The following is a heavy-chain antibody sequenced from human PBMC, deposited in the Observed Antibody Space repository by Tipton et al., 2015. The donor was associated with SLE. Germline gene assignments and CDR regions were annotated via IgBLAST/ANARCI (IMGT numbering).Heavy chain of an antibody. CDR2: ISGSGGST. V-gene: IGHV3-23*01. D-gene: IGHD3-10*01. CDR3: ARGRFGEFYYFDY. J-gene: IGHJ4*02. CDR1: GFTFSSYA. Sequence: SLRLSCAASGFTFSSYAMSWVRQAPGKGLEWVSAISGSGGSTYYADSVKGRFTISRDNSKNTLYLQMNSLRAEDTAVYYCARGRFGEFYYFDYWGQGTLVTVSS.